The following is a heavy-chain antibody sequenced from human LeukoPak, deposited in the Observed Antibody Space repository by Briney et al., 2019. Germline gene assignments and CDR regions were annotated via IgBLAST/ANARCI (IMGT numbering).Heavy chain of an antibody. Sequence: PGGSLRLSCAASGFTFSTYGMHWVRQAPGKGLEWVTFIRSDGSNKYYADSVKGRFTISRDNSKNTLYLQMNTLIADDTAVYYCAKSGGFFDTWGQGTLVTVSS. V-gene: IGHV3-30*02. D-gene: IGHD1-26*01. J-gene: IGHJ5*02. CDR1: GFTFSTYG. CDR3: AKSGGFFDT. CDR2: IRSDGSNK.